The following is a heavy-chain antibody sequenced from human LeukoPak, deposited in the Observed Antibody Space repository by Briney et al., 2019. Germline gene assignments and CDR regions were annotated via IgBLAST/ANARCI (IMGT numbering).Heavy chain of an antibody. D-gene: IGHD6-13*01. J-gene: IGHJ4*02. CDR2: INHSGST. Sequence: PSETLSLTCTVYGGSFSGYYWSWIRQPPEKGLEWIGEINHSGSTNYNPSLKSRVTISVDTSKNQFSLKLSSVTAADTAVYYCARSQQQLPMDYWGQGTLVTVSS. V-gene: IGHV4-34*01. CDR3: ARSQQQLPMDY. CDR1: GGSFSGYY.